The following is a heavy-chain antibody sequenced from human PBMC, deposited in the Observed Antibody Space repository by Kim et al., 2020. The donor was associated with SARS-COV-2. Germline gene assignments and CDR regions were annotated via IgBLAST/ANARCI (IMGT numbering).Heavy chain of an antibody. J-gene: IGHJ4*02. CDR1: GYTFTSYD. CDR3: AAGRGGTGGFDY. V-gene: IGHV1-8*01. Sequence: ASVKVSCKASGYTFTSYDINWVRQTTGQGLEWMGWMNPNSGNTGYAQKFQGRVTMTRNTSISTAYMELSSLRSEDTAVYYCAAGRGGTGGFDYWGQGTLVTVSS. D-gene: IGHD3-16*01. CDR2: MNPNSGNT.